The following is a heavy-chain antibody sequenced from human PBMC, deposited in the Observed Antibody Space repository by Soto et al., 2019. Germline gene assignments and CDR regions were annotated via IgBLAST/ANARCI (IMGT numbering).Heavy chain of an antibody. Sequence: QVQLVESGGGVVQPGRSLRLSCAASGFTFSSYGMHWVRQAPGKGLEWVAVIWYDGSNKYYADSVKGRFTISRENSKNTLYLQRNSLRAEDTAVYYCARDDKSSGWYGDVDYWGQGTLVTVSS. CDR1: GFTFSSYG. D-gene: IGHD6-19*01. CDR2: IWYDGSNK. CDR3: ARDDKSSGWYGDVDY. J-gene: IGHJ4*02. V-gene: IGHV3-33*01.